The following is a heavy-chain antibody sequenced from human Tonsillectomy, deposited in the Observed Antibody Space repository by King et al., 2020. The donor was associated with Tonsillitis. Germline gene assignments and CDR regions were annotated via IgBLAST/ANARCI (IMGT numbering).Heavy chain of an antibody. CDR2: INPDIGCT. CDR3: ARDYVTDRGSSWYLEF. V-gene: IGHV1-2*02. J-gene: IGHJ4*02. D-gene: IGHD6-13*01. CDR1: GYTFTGYY. Sequence: QLVQSGAEVKKPGASVKVSCKASGYTFTGYYMHWVRQAPGQGLEWMGWINPDIGCTNYAQKFQGRVTMTRDTSLSTAYMELSRLRADDRAVYYCARDYVTDRGSSWYLEFWGQGTLVTVSS.